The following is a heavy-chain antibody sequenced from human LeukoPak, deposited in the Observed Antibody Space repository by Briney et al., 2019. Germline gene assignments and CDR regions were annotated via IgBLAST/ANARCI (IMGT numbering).Heavy chain of an antibody. J-gene: IGHJ4*02. Sequence: PSETLSLTCAVYGGSFSGYYWSWIRQPPGKGLEWIGEINHSGSTNYNPSLKSRVTISVDTSKNQFSLKLSSVTAADTAVYYCARRLSSSWYDRGYFDYWGQGTLVTVSS. CDR2: INHSGST. V-gene: IGHV4-34*01. CDR1: GGSFSGYY. CDR3: ARRLSSSWYDRGYFDY. D-gene: IGHD6-13*01.